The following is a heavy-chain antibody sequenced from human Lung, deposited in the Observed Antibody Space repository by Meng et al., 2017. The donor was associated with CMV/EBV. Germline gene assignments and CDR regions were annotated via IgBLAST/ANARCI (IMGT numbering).Heavy chain of an antibody. V-gene: IGHV3-9*01. CDR3: AKGLSGLNYYNGMDV. J-gene: IGHJ6*02. CDR1: GFTFDDYA. CDR2: ITWNSGRI. D-gene: IGHD1-26*01. Sequence: GGSLRLSCAASGFTFDDYAMHWVRQVPGKGLEWVAGITWNSGRIGYADSVKGRFTISRDNAKNYLYLQMNSLRAEDTAFYYCAKGLSGLNYYNGMDVWGRGTTVTVSS.